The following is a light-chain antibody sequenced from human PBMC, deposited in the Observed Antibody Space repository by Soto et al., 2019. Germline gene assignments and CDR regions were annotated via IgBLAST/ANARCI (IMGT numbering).Light chain of an antibody. CDR1: QSVSST. V-gene: IGKV3-11*01. CDR3: QQRSNWPWT. CDR2: DAS. J-gene: IGKJ1*01. Sequence: EIVLTQSPGTLSLSPGERATLSCSSSQSVSSTKLAWYQQRPGQAPRLLIYDASNRATGIPARFSGSGSGTDFTLTISSLEPEDFAVYYCQQRSNWPWTFGQGTKVDIK.